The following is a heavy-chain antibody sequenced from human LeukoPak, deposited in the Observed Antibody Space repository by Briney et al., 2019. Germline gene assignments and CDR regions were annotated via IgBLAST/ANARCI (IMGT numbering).Heavy chain of an antibody. V-gene: IGHV1-69*13. J-gene: IGHJ5*02. CDR1: AGTFSSYA. CDR3: ARAGSPVVPASFNSDWFDP. Sequence: ASVKVSCKASAGTFSSYAISWVRQAPGQGLEWMGGIIPIFGTANYAQKFQGRVTITADESTSTAYMELSSLRSEDTAVYYCARAGSPVVPASFNSDWFDPWGQGTLVTVSS. CDR2: IIPIFGTA. D-gene: IGHD2-2*01.